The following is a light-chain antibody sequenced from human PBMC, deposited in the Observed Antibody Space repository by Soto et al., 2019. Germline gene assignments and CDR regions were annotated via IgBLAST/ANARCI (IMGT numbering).Light chain of an antibody. Sequence: AIRMTQSPSSFSASTGDRVTITCRASQGISSYLAWYQQKPGKAPNLLIYSASSLQTGVPSRFSGSGSGTDFTLTIDSLQPEDFATYFCQQANSFPITFGQGTRLENK. CDR2: SAS. CDR3: QQANSFPIT. J-gene: IGKJ5*01. CDR1: QGISSY. V-gene: IGKV1-8*01.